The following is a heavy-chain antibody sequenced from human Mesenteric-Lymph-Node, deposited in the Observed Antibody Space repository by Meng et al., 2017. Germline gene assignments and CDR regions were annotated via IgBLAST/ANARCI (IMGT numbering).Heavy chain of an antibody. CDR3: ARELGAVGVTAYDL. CDR1: GGSISSNNW. V-gene: IGHV4-4*02. CDR2: VYHNGNA. Sequence: QVHLQESGPGLVKPSGTLSLTCAVSGGSISSNNWWSWVRQPPGKGLEWIGEVYHNGNANYNPSLKSRVTISVDKSKNQFSLKLSFVAAADTAIYYCARELGAVGVTAYDLWGQGTLVTVSS. D-gene: IGHD2-21*02. J-gene: IGHJ4*02.